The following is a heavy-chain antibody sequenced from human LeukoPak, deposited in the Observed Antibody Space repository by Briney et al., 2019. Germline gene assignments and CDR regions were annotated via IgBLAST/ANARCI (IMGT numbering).Heavy chain of an antibody. CDR2: ISRTGAYT. Sequence: GGSLRLSCAASGFSFTDCDMGWVRQAPGKGLEWVSTISRTGAYTYYADSVKGRFSISRDNSKNTLYLQMASLRVEDTAIYYCAKLPAPGGDYVYFDSWGQGTLVTVSS. V-gene: IGHV3-23*05. CDR3: AKLPAPGGDYVYFDS. CDR1: GFSFTDCD. D-gene: IGHD3-16*01. J-gene: IGHJ4*02.